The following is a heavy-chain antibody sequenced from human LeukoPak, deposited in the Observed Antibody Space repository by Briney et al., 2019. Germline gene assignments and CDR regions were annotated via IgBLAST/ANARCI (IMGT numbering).Heavy chain of an antibody. J-gene: IGHJ4*02. D-gene: IGHD2-8*01. CDR3: VRHVSSSNEDY. CDR1: GYTFTNYY. V-gene: IGHV1-2*02. Sequence: ASVKVSCKASGYTFTNYYMHWVRQAPGQGLEWMGWINPSSGGTNFAQKFQGRVTMTRDTSISAAYMELRSLRSDDTAVYYCVRHVSSSNEDYWGQGTLVTVSS. CDR2: INPSSGGT.